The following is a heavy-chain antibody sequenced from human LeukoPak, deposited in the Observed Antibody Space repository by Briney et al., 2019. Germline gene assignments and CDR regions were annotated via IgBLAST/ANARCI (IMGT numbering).Heavy chain of an antibody. CDR2: INHSGST. V-gene: IGHV4-34*01. CDR1: GGSFSGYY. J-gene: IGHJ4*02. D-gene: IGHD3-10*01. CDR3: ASNRAHIYGSVHFDY. Sequence: SETLSLTCAVYGGSFSGYYWSWIRQPPGKGLEWIGEINHSGSTNYNPSLKSRVTISVDTSKNQFSLKLSSVTAADTAVYYCASNRAHIYGSVHFDYWGQGTLVTVSS.